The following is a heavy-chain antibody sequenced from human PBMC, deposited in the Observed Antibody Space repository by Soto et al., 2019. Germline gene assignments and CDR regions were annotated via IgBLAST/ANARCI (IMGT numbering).Heavy chain of an antibody. D-gene: IGHD3-9*01. CDR2: FDPEDGET. Sequence: ASVKVSCKVSGYTLTELSMHWVRQAPGKGLEWMGGFDPEDGETIYAQKFQGRVTMTEDTSTDTAYMELSSLRSEDTAVYYCATGSSLTGYPEPTFDYWGQGTLVTVSS. CDR3: ATGSSLTGYPEPTFDY. V-gene: IGHV1-24*01. J-gene: IGHJ4*02. CDR1: GYTLTELS.